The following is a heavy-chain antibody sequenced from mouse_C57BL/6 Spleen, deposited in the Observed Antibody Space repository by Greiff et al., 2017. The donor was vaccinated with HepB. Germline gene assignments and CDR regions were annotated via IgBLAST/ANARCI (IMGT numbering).Heavy chain of an antibody. CDR3: TRDRDGNYGFDY. CDR2: ISSGGDYI. J-gene: IGHJ2*01. D-gene: IGHD2-1*01. CDR1: GFTFSSYA. Sequence: DVQLVESGEGLVKPGGSLKLSCAASGFTFSSYAMSWVRQTPEKRLEWVAYISSGGDYIYYADTVKGRFTISRDNARNTLYLQMSSLKSEDTAMYYCTRDRDGNYGFDYWGQGTTLTVSS. V-gene: IGHV5-9-1*02.